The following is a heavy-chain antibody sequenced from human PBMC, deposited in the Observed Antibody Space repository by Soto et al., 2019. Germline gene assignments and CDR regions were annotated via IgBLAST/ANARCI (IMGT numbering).Heavy chain of an antibody. V-gene: IGHV4-34*01. D-gene: IGHD6-6*01. CDR1: GGSFSGYY. Sequence: SSETLSLTCAVYGGSFSGYYWSWIRQPPGKGLEWIGEINHSGSTNYNPSLKSRVTISVDTSKNQFSLKLSSVTAADTAVYYCARGLTARPFRTVDYMDVWGKGTTVTVSS. CDR3: ARGLTARPFRTVDYMDV. J-gene: IGHJ6*03. CDR2: INHSGST.